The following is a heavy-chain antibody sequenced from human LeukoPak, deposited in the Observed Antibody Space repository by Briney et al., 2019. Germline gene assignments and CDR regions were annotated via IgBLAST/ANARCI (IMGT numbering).Heavy chain of an antibody. Sequence: ASVKVSCKASGYTFTGYYMHWVRQAPGQGLEWMGWINPNSGGKNYAQTLQGRVTMTTDTSTSTAYMELRSLRSDDTAVYYCARCHYYGSGNYVRVYSPDYWGQGTLVTVSS. D-gene: IGHD3-10*01. V-gene: IGHV1-2*02. J-gene: IGHJ4*02. CDR3: ARCHYYGSGNYVRVYSPDY. CDR1: GYTFTGYY. CDR2: INPNSGGK.